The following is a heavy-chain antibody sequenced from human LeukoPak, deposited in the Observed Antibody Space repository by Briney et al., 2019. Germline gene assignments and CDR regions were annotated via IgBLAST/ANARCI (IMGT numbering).Heavy chain of an antibody. J-gene: IGHJ4*02. CDR2: IYSDDRI. CDR1: GLTVSSSY. Sequence: GGSLRLSCAASGLTVSSSYMSRVRQAPGKGLEWVSIIYSDDRIFYADSLKGRFTISRDNSKNTLYLQMNSLRAEDTAVYYCASHYYDSRGYYYFDFWGQGTLVTVSS. V-gene: IGHV3-53*01. D-gene: IGHD3-22*01. CDR3: ASHYYDSRGYYYFDF.